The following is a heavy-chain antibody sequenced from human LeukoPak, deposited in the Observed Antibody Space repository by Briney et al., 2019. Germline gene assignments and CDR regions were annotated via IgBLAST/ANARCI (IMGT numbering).Heavy chain of an antibody. CDR3: ARSSSSWYGWFDP. D-gene: IGHD6-13*01. J-gene: IGHJ5*02. Sequence: SQTLSLTCAISGDSVSSNSAAWNWIRPPPSRGLEWLGRTYYRSTWYNDYAVSVKSRITINPHTSKNQFSLQLNSVTPEDTAVYYCARSSSSWYGWFDPWGQGTLVTVSS. V-gene: IGHV6-1*01. CDR2: TYYRSTWYN. CDR1: GDSVSSNSAA.